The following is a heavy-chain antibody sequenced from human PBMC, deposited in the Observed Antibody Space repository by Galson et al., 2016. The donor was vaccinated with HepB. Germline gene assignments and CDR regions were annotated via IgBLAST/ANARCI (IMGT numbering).Heavy chain of an antibody. J-gene: IGHJ5*02. Sequence: ETLSLTCSVSGGSIRNYYWSWIRQPPGKGLELIGYIYSSGSTDSNPSLKSRVTLSVDTSKNQFSLRLRSVTAADTAVYYCARHVGNRLPASSWFDPWGQGTLVTVSS. CDR1: GGSIRNYY. CDR2: IYSSGST. CDR3: ARHVGNRLPASSWFDP. V-gene: IGHV4-59*08. D-gene: IGHD1/OR15-1a*01.